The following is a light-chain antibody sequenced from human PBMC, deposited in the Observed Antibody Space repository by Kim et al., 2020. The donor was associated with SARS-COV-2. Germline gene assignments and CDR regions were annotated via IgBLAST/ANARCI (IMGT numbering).Light chain of an antibody. CDR3: SSYTRGRTLL. Sequence: VSGSPGQSITISCTGTTTDHVSWYQQHPGKAPKLMIYDVYKWPSGVSHRFSGSKSDNTASLTISGLQADDEADYYCSSYTRGRTLLFGGGTQLTVL. CDR2: DVY. J-gene: IGLJ2*01. V-gene: IGLV2-14*02. CDR1: TTDH.